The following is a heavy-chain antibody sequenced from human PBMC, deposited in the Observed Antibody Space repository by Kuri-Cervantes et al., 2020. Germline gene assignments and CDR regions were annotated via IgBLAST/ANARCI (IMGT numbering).Heavy chain of an antibody. J-gene: IGHJ4*02. CDR1: GIIFDKTW. D-gene: IGHD3-3*01. Sequence: GESLKISCSAAGIIFDKTWMSWVRQAPGKGLEWVANVKTDGREKYYVDSVRGRFTISRDFAKNSLYLQMNSLRAEDTAVYYCAKESSDYDFWSGDYIDYWGQGTLVTVSS. CDR3: AKESSDYDFWSGDYIDY. CDR2: VKTDGREK. V-gene: IGHV3-7*03.